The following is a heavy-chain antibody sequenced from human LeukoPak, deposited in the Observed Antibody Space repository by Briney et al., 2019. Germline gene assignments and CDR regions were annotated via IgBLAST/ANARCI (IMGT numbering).Heavy chain of an antibody. CDR3: ARDQRYCSSSSCPWEPFDY. CDR2: IKQDGSEK. CDR1: GFTFSSHW. V-gene: IGHV3-7*05. D-gene: IGHD2-2*01. J-gene: IGHJ4*02. Sequence: GGSLRLSCAASGFTFSSHWMSWVRQAPGKGLEWVANIKQDGSEKYYVDSVKGRFTISRDNAKNSLYQQMNSLRAEDTAVYYCARDQRYCSSSSCPWEPFDYWGQGTLVTVSS.